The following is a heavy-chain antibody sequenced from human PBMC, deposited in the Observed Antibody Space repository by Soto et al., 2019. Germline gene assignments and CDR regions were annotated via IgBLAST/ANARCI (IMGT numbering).Heavy chain of an antibody. CDR3: ARSSSGPREV. J-gene: IGHJ6*02. Sequence: QVQLVQSGAEVKKPGSSVRVSCKASGGTFSSYAYSWVRQAPGQGLEWMGGINPIFGTTNYAQKFQGRMSSTAGECSSTPDMQLRTLRSEDTAMDCCARSSSGPREVWGPGTMVTVSS. CDR1: GGTFSSYA. CDR2: INPIFGTT. D-gene: IGHD3-10*01. V-gene: IGHV1-69*01.